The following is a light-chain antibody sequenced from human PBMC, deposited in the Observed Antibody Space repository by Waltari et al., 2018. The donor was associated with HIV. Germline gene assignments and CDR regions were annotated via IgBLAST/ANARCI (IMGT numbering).Light chain of an antibody. CDR3: QQYKNWPPLS. CDR2: DAS. J-gene: IGKJ4*01. Sequence: EIMLTQSPATLAVSPGEGATLSCRASQSISVYLAWYQQKPGQIPRLLIYDASTRAPGIPPRFSGSGSGTDFTLNISSLQSEDFAIYYCQQYKNWPPLSFGGGTKVEIK. CDR1: QSISVY. V-gene: IGKV3-15*01.